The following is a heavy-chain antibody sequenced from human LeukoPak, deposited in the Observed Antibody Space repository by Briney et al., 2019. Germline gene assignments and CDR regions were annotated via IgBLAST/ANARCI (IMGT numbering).Heavy chain of an antibody. D-gene: IGHD3-22*01. CDR3: ARDLTHRRNYDNSGYQIVPAF. V-gene: IGHV3-7*03. CDR1: GFTFNIYW. Sequence: GSLRLSCAASGFTFNIYWMGWVRQAPGKGLEWVANIKHDGSDKYYVDSVEGRFTISRDNAKNSLYLQMNSLRAEDTAVYYCARDLTHRRNYDNSGYQIVPAFWGQGTLVTVSS. CDR2: IKHDGSDK. J-gene: IGHJ4*02.